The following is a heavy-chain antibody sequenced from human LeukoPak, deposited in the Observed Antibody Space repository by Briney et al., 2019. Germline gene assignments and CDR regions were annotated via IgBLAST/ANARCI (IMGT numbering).Heavy chain of an antibody. D-gene: IGHD4-17*01. CDR3: ARDLAYGDPPSGFDP. J-gene: IGHJ5*02. CDR1: GYTFTSYG. V-gene: IGHV1-2*02. Sequence: GASVKVSCKASGYTFTSYGISWVRQAPGQGLEWMGWINPNGGGTNYAQKFQGRVTMTRDTSITTAYMELSSLRSDDTAVYFCARDLAYGDPPSGFDPWGQGTLVTVSS. CDR2: INPNGGGT.